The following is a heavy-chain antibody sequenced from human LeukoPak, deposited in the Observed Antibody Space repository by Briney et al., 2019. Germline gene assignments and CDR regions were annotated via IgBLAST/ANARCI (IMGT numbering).Heavy chain of an antibody. J-gene: IGHJ4*02. CDR1: GFTFSSYW. CDR2: IKTDGSDT. V-gene: IGHV3-74*01. CDR3: ARGDYSSHTL. D-gene: IGHD4-11*01. Sequence: AGGSLRLSCAASGFTFSSYWMHWVRQSPGKGLVWVSRIKTDGSDTYYADSVRGRFTNSRDNAKNTLYLQMDSLRAEDTAVYFCARGDYSSHTLWGQGTLVTVSS.